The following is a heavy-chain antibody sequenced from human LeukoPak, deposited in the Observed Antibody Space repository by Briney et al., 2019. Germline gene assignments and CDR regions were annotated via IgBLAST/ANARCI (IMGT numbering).Heavy chain of an antibody. J-gene: IGHJ4*02. Sequence: ASVKVSCKASGYTFTSYGLSWVRQVPGQGLEWMGWISVYNGNTNYAQELQGRVTMTTDTSTSTAYMELTSLRSDDTAVYYCARVPRGYSTSWYSFDYWGQGTLVTVSS. D-gene: IGHD6-13*01. V-gene: IGHV1-18*01. CDR3: ARVPRGYSTSWYSFDY. CDR2: ISVYNGNT. CDR1: GYTFTSYG.